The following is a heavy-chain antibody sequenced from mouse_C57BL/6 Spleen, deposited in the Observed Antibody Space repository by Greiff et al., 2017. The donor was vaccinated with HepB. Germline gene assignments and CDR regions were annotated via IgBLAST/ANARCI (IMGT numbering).Heavy chain of an antibody. CDR2: IYPGDGDT. V-gene: IGHV1-82*01. CDR3: TRDRYFYAMDY. CDR1: GYAFSSFW. J-gene: IGHJ4*01. D-gene: IGHD1-1*01. Sequence: VKLMESGPVLVKPGASVKISCKASGYAFSSFWMNWVKQRPGKGLEWIGWIYPGDGDTNYNGKLKGKATLTADKASSTAYMQLSSLTSEDSAVYFCTRDRYFYAMDYWGQGTSVTVSS.